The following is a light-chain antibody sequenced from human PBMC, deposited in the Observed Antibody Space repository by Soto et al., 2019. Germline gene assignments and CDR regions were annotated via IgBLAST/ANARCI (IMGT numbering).Light chain of an antibody. Sequence: EIVRTQSPATLSVSPGERATLSFRASQSVGSNVIWYQQKPGQAPRLLMFSASTRATGIPARFSGSGSGTDFTLTISRLEPEDFAVYYCQQCKNWFSITFGQGTRLEIK. CDR3: QQCKNWFSIT. CDR1: QSVGSN. J-gene: IGKJ5*01. V-gene: IGKV3-15*01. CDR2: SAS.